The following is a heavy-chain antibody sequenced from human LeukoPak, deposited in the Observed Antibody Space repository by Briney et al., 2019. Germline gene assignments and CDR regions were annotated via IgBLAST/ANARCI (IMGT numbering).Heavy chain of an antibody. J-gene: IGHJ5*02. CDR1: GYTFTNYA. CDR2: INAGNGNT. CDR3: ARDDLDFGVAVPAAMLGGLDP. Sequence: ASVKVSCKASGYTFTNYAMHWVRQAPGQRLEWMGWINAGNGNTKYSQKFQGRVTITRDTSASTAYMELSSLRSEDTAVYYCARDDLDFGVAVPAAMLGGLDPWGQGTLVTVSS. V-gene: IGHV1-3*01. D-gene: IGHD2-2*01.